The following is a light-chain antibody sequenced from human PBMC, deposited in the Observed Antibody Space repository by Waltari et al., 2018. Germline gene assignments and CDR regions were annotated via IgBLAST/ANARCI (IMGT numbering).Light chain of an antibody. V-gene: IGKV3-20*01. J-gene: IGKJ4*01. CDR3: QQYGDSPLT. CDR1: QSVRSTY. Sequence: EIVLTQSPGTLSLSPGERATLSCRASQSVRSTYLAWYQQKPGQAPRLLIYGASNRATGIPDRFSGSGSGTDFILTISRLEPEDFAVYFCQQYGDSPLTSGGGTKVEIK. CDR2: GAS.